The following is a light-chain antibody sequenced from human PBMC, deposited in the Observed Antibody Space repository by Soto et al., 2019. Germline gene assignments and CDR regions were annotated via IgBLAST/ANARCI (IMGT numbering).Light chain of an antibody. V-gene: IGLV1-44*01. Sequence: QSVLTQPPSASGTPGQRVTISCSGSSSNIGSNIVNWYQQVPGTAPKLLIYSNNQRPSGVPDRFSGSKSGTLASLAISGLQSEDEADYYCAVWDDSLNGVVFGGGTKLTVL. CDR3: AVWDDSLNGVV. CDR1: SSNIGSNI. CDR2: SNN. J-gene: IGLJ2*01.